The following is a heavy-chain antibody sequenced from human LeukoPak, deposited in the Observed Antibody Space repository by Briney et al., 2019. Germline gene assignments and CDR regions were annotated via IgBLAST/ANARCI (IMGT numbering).Heavy chain of an antibody. J-gene: IGHJ4*02. Sequence: PGGSLRLSCAASGFTFSNYWMTWVRQAPGKGLEWVANIKEDGSEKYYVDSEKGRFTISKDNAHNSLYLQMNSLRVEDTAVYYCARDETRRFDYWGQGTLVTVSS. CDR2: IKEDGSEK. CDR1: GFTFSNYW. CDR3: ARDETRRFDY. V-gene: IGHV3-7*01.